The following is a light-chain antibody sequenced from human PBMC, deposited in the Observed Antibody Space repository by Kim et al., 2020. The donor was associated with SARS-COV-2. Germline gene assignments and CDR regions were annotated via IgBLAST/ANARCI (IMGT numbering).Light chain of an antibody. CDR1: QRINNC. V-gene: IGKV1-12*01. J-gene: IGKJ1*01. CDR3: QQADRFPRT. Sequence: DTLMTQSPSSVSASIGDTVTVTCRASQRINNCLAWYQQKPGEAPNLLIFAASTLRTGVPSRFSGTGSGTDFSLTITNLQPDDFATYYCQQADRFPRTFGQGTKVDI. CDR2: AAS.